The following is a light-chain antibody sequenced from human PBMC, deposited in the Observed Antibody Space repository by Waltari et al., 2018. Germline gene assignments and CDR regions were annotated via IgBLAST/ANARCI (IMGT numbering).Light chain of an antibody. CDR3: QQYDNYWT. CDR1: QSITNW. Sequence: DIQLTQSPSTLSASGVERVTITCRASQSITNWLAWYQQKPGKAPKLLIYRASNLESGVPSRFSGSGSGTEFTLTISSLQPDDFATYYCQQYDNYWTFGQGTKVEIK. V-gene: IGKV1-5*03. CDR2: RAS. J-gene: IGKJ1*01.